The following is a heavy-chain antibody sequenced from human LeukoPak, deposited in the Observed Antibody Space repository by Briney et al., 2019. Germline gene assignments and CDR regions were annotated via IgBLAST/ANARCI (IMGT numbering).Heavy chain of an antibody. V-gene: IGHV3-7*04. Sequence: GGSLRLSCAASGFTFSDYYMSWIRQAPGKGLEWVANIKQDGSAKYYANSVKGRFTISRDDAKNSLYLGMNSLRAEDTAVYYCAGGGGWVFDFWGQGTLVTVSS. D-gene: IGHD6-19*01. CDR3: AGGGGWVFDF. CDR2: IKQDGSAK. J-gene: IGHJ4*02. CDR1: GFTFSDYY.